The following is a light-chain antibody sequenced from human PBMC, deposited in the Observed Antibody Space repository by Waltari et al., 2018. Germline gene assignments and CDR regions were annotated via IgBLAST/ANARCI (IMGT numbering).Light chain of an antibody. CDR1: SSDVGAYNY. J-gene: IGLJ2*01. Sequence: QSALTQPASVSGSPGQSITISCTGTSSDVGAYNYVSWYQQHPGKAPKLMIFDASNRPSGVSNRFSGSKSGNTASLTISGLQAEDEADYYCSSYRSSSTLQLFGGGTSLTVL. CDR3: SSYRSSSTLQL. CDR2: DAS. V-gene: IGLV2-14*03.